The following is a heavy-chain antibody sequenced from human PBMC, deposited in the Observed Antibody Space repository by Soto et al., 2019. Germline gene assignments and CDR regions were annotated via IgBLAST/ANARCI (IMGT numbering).Heavy chain of an antibody. V-gene: IGHV1-3*01. Sequence: QVQLVQSGAEVKKPGASVRISCKASGYSLPTHTIHWVRQAPGHRLEWMGWINAANGHTKYSQNYQNRVTISSDTSASTVYMKLTGLTSDDTAIYDCARANGNYDWGPNEYWGQGTLVTVSS. D-gene: IGHD1-7*01. CDR2: INAANGHT. CDR1: GYSLPTHT. CDR3: ARANGNYDWGPNEY. J-gene: IGHJ4*02.